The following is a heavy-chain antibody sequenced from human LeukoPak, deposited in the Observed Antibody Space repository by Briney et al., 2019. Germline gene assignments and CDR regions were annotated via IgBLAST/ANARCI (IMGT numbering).Heavy chain of an antibody. CDR2: ISWNSNTI. CDR1: GFTFDDYA. V-gene: IGHV3-9*01. J-gene: IGHJ4*02. Sequence: GGSLRLSCAASGFTFDDYAMHWVRQGPGKGLEWVSGISWNSNTIAYADSVKGRFTISRDNAKNSLYLQMNSLRAEDTALYYCAKASSGWYSAMGNYWGQGTLVTVSS. CDR3: AKASSGWYSAMGNY. D-gene: IGHD6-19*01.